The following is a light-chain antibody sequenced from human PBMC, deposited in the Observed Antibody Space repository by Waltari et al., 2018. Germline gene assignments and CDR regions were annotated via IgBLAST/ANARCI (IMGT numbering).Light chain of an antibody. CDR2: VNSDGSH. Sequence: QLVLTQSPSASASLGASVKFTCTLSSGHSSNVIAWLQEQPGKGPRYLMKVNSDGSHSKGDEIPDRFSGSSSGAERYLTISSLQSEDEADYYCQTGGHGTWVFGGGTKLTVL. CDR3: QTGGHGTWV. V-gene: IGLV4-69*01. CDR1: SGHSSNV. J-gene: IGLJ3*02.